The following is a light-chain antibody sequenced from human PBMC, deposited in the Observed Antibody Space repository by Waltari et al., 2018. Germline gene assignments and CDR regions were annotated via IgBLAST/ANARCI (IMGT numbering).Light chain of an antibody. V-gene: IGKV1-NL1*01. CDR3: QQYYSTPPIT. CDR2: AAS. J-gene: IGKJ4*01. Sequence: DIQMTQSPSSLSASVGDKVTITCRASQDISDSLGWYQQKPGKAPKLLVYAASRFDTGVPSRFSGSGSGTEYTLTISSLQPEDFATYYCQQYYSTPPITFGGGTRVEIK. CDR1: QDISDS.